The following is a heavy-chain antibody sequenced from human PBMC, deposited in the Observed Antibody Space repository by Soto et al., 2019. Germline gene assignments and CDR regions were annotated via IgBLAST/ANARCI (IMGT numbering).Heavy chain of an antibody. V-gene: IGHV3-15*01. J-gene: IGHJ5*01. CDR3: VEDVAAVGKGEFDC. Sequence: EVPLMDSGGGLVEPGGSLRLSCTASGFTFSVAWMTWVRQAPGKGLEWLGRVKSRTSGGTVDYAAPVKGRFTISRDDSKNTVILQRSSLKMEDTAGYYCVEDVAAVGKGEFDCCGQGGLVTVSS. CDR1: GFTFSVAW. CDR2: VKSRTSGGTV. D-gene: IGHD6-19*01.